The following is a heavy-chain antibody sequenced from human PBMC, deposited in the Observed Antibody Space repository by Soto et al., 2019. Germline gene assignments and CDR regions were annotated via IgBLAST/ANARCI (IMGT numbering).Heavy chain of an antibody. CDR2: IHYGGNT. J-gene: IGHJ5*01. CDR1: GGSISSGNDY. D-gene: IGHD2-15*01. CDR3: ARDQGYHYDS. Sequence: QVQLQESGPGLVKPSQTVSLTCTVSGGSISSGNDYWSWIRQPPGKGLEWIGYIHYGGNTNYNPSLKSRLTMSLDTSKNQFSLKLSSVTAADTAVYYCARDQGYHYDSWGQGILVNVSS. V-gene: IGHV4-30-4*08.